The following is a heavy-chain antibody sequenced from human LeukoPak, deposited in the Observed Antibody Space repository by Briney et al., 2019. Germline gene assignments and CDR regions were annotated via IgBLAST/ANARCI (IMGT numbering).Heavy chain of an antibody. CDR2: IDWDDDK. CDR3: ARILGGYSYGSFDY. J-gene: IGHJ4*02. CDR1: GFSLSTSGMC. V-gene: IGHV2-70*01. Sequence: SKSGPTLVNPTQTLTLTCTFSGFSLSTSGMCVSWIRQPPGKALEWLALIDWDDDKYYSTSLKTRLTISKDASKNQVVLTMTNMDPVDTATYYCARILGGYSYGSFDYWGQGTLVTVSS. D-gene: IGHD5-18*01.